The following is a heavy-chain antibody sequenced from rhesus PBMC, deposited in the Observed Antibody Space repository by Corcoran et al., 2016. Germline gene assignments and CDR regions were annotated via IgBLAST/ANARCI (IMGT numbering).Heavy chain of an antibody. V-gene: IGHV4-169*01. Sequence: QLQLQESGPGLVKPSATLSVTCAVSAYSISRTYWSWIRQPPGKGLEWIGRIYGSGRSTNYNPSLKSRVTLSVDTSKNQVSLKLRSVTAADTAVYYCARHIATSRHFDYWGQGVLVTVSS. CDR1: AYSISRTY. CDR2: IYGSGRST. J-gene: IGHJ4*01. CDR3: ARHIATSRHFDY. D-gene: IGHD5-36*02.